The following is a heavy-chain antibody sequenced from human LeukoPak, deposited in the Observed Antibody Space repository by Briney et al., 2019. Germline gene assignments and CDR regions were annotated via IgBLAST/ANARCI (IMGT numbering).Heavy chain of an antibody. CDR1: GFTFSSYG. J-gene: IGHJ6*03. CDR3: AKRFLGSANYYYMDV. CDR2: IRYDGSNK. Sequence: GGSLRLSCAASGFTFSSYGMHWVRQAPGKGLEWVAFIRYDGSNKYYADSVKGRFTISRDNSKNTLYLQMNSLRAEDTAVYYCAKRFLGSANYYYMDVWGKGTTVTVSS. D-gene: IGHD3-3*01. V-gene: IGHV3-30*02.